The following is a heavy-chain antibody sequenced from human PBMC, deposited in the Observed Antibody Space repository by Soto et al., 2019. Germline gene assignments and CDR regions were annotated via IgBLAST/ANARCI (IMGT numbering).Heavy chain of an antibody. Sequence: QVQLQQWGAGLLKPSETLSLTCAVYGGSFSGYYWSWIRQPPGKGLEWIGEINHSGSTNYNPSLKSRVTISVDTSKNQFSLKLSSVTAADTAVYYCARGRHYYDSSGYLPPFGYWGQGTLVTVSS. CDR2: INHSGST. CDR1: GGSFSGYY. J-gene: IGHJ4*02. D-gene: IGHD3-22*01. V-gene: IGHV4-34*01. CDR3: ARGRHYYDSSGYLPPFGY.